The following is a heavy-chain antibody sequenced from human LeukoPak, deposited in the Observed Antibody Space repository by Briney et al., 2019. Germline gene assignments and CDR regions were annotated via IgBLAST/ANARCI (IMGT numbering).Heavy chain of an antibody. D-gene: IGHD4-17*01. CDR3: ARGYGDYVSYNWFDP. J-gene: IGHJ5*02. CDR2: IYYSGST. V-gene: IGHV4-39*07. Sequence: SETLSLTCTVSGGSISSSSYYWGWIRQPPGKGLEWIGSIYYSGSTYYNPSLKSRVTISVDTSKNQFSLKLSSVTAADTAVYYCARGYGDYVSYNWFDPWGQGTLVTVSS. CDR1: GGSISSSSYY.